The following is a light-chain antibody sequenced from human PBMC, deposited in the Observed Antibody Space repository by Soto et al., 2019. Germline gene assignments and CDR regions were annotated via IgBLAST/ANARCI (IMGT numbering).Light chain of an antibody. CDR3: QSLGTGIQV. V-gene: IGLV4-69*01. CDR2: INYDGTH. J-gene: IGLJ3*02. Sequence: QLVLTQSPSASGSLGASVKLTCTLSSDYSTYAIAWHQQQSEKGPRFLMKINYDGTHSKGDGFFDRFSGSSSGAERHLTISRLQSEDEADYYCQSLGTGIQVFGGGTRLTVL. CDR1: SDYSTYA.